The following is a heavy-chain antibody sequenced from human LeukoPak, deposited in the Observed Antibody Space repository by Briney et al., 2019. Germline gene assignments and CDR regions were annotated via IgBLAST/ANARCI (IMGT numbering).Heavy chain of an antibody. V-gene: IGHV1-18*01. D-gene: IGHD6-19*01. CDR2: ISAYNGNT. CDR1: GYTFTSYG. J-gene: IGHJ6*03. CDR3: ARVLGGWYNYYYYYMDV. Sequence: ASVKVSCKASGYTFTSYGISWVRQAPGQGLEWMGWISAYNGNTNYAQKLQGRVTMTTDTSTSTAYMELRSLRSDDTAVYYCARVLGGWYNYYYYYMDVWGKGTTVTIS.